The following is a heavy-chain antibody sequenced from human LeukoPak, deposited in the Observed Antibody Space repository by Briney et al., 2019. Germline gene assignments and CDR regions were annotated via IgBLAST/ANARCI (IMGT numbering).Heavy chain of an antibody. CDR3: AKDQGYSSAWYSRDGFDM. Sequence: WIRQPPGKGLEWVAVISYDGSNKYYADSVKGRFTISRDNSKNTLYLQMNSLRAEDTAVYYCAKDQGYSSAWYSRDGFDMWGQGTMVTVSS. D-gene: IGHD6-19*01. CDR2: ISYDGSNK. J-gene: IGHJ3*02. V-gene: IGHV3-30-3*02.